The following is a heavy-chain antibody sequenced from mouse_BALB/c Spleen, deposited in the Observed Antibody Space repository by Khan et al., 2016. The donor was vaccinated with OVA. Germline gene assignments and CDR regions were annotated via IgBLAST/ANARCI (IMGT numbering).Heavy chain of an antibody. V-gene: IGHV1-7*01. CDR3: ARDRIDY. CDR2: INPTTGYT. Sequence: QVQLKESGAELVKPGASVKMSCKTSGYTFSSYWMHWVKQRPGQGLEWIGCINPTTGYTEYNEKFKDKATLSADTSSSTAYMHLTSLTSEDSAVYDCARDRIDYWGQGTTLTVSS. CDR1: GYTFSSYW. J-gene: IGHJ2*01.